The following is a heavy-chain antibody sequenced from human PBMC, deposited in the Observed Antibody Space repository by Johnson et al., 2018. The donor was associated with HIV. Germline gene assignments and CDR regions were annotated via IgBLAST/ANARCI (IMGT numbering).Heavy chain of an antibody. V-gene: IGHV3-66*01. Sequence: MLLVESGGALVQPGGSLRLSCAASGFTVSSNYMNWVRQAPGKGLEWVSVIYSGDNTFHADSVKGRFIISRDNSKNTLYLQMTSLRAEDTAVYFCARAYTYGAFDLWGQGTLVTVSS. CDR3: ARAYTYGAFDL. J-gene: IGHJ3*01. CDR1: GFTVSSNY. D-gene: IGHD3-16*01. CDR2: IYSGDNT.